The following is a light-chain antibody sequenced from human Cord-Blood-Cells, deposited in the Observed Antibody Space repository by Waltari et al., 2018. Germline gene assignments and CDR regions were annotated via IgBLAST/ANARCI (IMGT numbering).Light chain of an antibody. Sequence: QSVLPQPPSVSAAPGQKLTISCSGSRSNIGTNYVTWYQQLPGTAPKLLIYENNKRPSGIPDRFSGSKSGTSATLGITGLQTGDEAYYYCRTWDSSLSAWVFGGGTKLTVL. J-gene: IGLJ3*02. CDR2: ENN. CDR3: RTWDSSLSAWV. CDR1: RSNIGTNY. V-gene: IGLV1-51*02.